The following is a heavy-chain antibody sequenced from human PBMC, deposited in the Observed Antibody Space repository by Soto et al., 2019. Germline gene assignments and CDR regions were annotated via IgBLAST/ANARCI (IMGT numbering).Heavy chain of an antibody. D-gene: IGHD1-7*01. CDR2: INHSGST. V-gene: IGHV4-34*01. CDR3: ARGGRNCMDV. J-gene: IGHJ6*02. Sequence: QVQLQQLGAGLLKPSETLSLTCAVYGGSFSGYYWSWIRQPPGKGLEWIGEINHSGSTNYNPSLKSRVTISVDTSKNQSSLKLSSVTAADTAVYYCARGGRNCMDVWGQGTTVTVSS. CDR1: GGSFSGYY.